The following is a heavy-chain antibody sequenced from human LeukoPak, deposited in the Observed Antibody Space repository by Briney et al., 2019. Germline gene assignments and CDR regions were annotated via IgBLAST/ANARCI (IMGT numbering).Heavy chain of an antibody. Sequence: GGSQRLSCAASGFTFSSYGMHWVRQAPGKGLEWVAFIRYDGSNKYYADSVKGRFTISRDNSKNTLYLQMNSLRAEDTAVYYCAKDLGNWNSEYYFDYWGQGTLVTVSS. J-gene: IGHJ4*02. D-gene: IGHD1-7*01. CDR1: GFTFSSYG. CDR2: IRYDGSNK. V-gene: IGHV3-30*02. CDR3: AKDLGNWNSEYYFDY.